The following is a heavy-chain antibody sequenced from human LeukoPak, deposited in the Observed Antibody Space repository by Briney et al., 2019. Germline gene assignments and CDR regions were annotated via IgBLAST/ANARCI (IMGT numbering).Heavy chain of an antibody. J-gene: IGHJ6*03. CDR3: ARTGEMAKWGYYYYYYMDV. D-gene: IGHD5-24*01. CDR1: GFTFSSYA. CDR2: ISSNGGST. V-gene: IGHV3-64*01. Sequence: GGSLRLSCAASGFTFSSYAMHWVRQAPGKGLEYVSAISSNGGSTYYANSVKGRFTISRDNSKNTLYLQMGSLRAEDMAVYYCARTGEMAKWGYYYYYYMDVWGKGTTVTVSS.